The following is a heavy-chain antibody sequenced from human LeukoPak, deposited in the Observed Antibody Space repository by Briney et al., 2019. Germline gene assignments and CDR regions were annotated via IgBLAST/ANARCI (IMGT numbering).Heavy chain of an antibody. J-gene: IGHJ6*02. V-gene: IGHV4-59*01. CDR3: ARDNRIYYGMDV. CDR2: IYYSGST. CDR1: GGSISSYY. D-gene: IGHD2/OR15-2a*01. Sequence: PLETLSLTCTVSGGSISSYYWSWIRQPPGKGLEWIGYIYYSGSTNYNPSLKSRVTISVDTSKNQFSLKLSSVTAADTAVYYCARDNRIYYGMDVWGQGTTVTVSS.